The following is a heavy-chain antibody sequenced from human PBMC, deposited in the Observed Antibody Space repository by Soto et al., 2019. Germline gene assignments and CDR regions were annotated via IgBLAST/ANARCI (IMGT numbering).Heavy chain of an antibody. CDR2: ISWNSGNI. D-gene: IGHD4-17*01. CDR3: AKGASTTVFAFNDY. CDR1: GFIFDEYA. V-gene: IGHV3-9*01. Sequence: EVQLVESGGGLVQPGRSLRLSCAASGFIFDEYAMHWVRQAPGKGLEWVSSISWNSGNIGYADSVKGRFTIFRDNAKNSLYLQMNSVRGEDTALYYCAKGASTTVFAFNDYWGQGTLVTVSS. J-gene: IGHJ4*02.